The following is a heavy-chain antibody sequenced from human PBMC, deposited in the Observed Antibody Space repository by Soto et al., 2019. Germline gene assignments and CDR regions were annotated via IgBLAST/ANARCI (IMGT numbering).Heavy chain of an antibody. CDR3: ARHGRYCTSTNCPFDY. Sequence: PGGSLRLSCAASGFTFSSYSMNWVRQAPGKGLEWVSSISSSSSYIYYADSVKGRFTISRDNAKDSVHLQMNSLRAEDTVVFYCARHGRYCTSTNCPFDYWGQGTLVTVSS. CDR2: ISSSSSYI. D-gene: IGHD2-2*01. CDR1: GFTFSSYS. V-gene: IGHV3-21*01. J-gene: IGHJ4*02.